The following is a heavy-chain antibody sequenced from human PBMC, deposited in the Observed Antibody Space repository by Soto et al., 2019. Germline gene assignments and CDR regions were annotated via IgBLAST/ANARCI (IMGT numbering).Heavy chain of an antibody. CDR3: ARGRDFWSGFRYYDY. J-gene: IGHJ4*02. CDR1: GFTFNTYS. D-gene: IGHD3-3*01. V-gene: IGHV3-21*01. CDR2: ISSSASDI. Sequence: RGSLRLSCIGSGFTFNTYSINCFRHSPFKGLEWVSSISSSASDITYADSVKGRFTISRDNVKNSLYLQMNSLRAEDTAIYYCARGRDFWSGFRYYDYWGQGTLVTVSS.